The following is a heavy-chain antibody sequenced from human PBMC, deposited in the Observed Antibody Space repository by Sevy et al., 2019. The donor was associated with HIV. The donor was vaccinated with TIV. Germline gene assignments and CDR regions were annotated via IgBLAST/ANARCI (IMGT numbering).Heavy chain of an antibody. CDR3: ARDYYGSGRANSPIDAFDI. CDR2: ISAYNGNT. J-gene: IGHJ3*02. Sequence: ASVKVSCKASGYTFTSYGISWVRQAPGQGLEWTGWISAYNGNTNYAQKLQGRVTMTTDTSTSTAYMELRSLRSDDTAVYYCARDYYGSGRANSPIDAFDIWGQGTMVTVSS. V-gene: IGHV1-18*04. CDR1: GYTFTSYG. D-gene: IGHD3-10*01.